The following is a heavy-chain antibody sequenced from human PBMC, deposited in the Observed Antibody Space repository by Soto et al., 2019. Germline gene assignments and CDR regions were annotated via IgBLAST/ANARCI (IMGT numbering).Heavy chain of an antibody. CDR3: AHRHIDDFWSGYSEYYFDY. D-gene: IGHD3-3*01. CDR2: IYWNDDK. CDR1: GFSLSTSGVG. J-gene: IGHJ4*02. V-gene: IGHV2-5*01. Sequence: SGPTLVNPTQTLTLTCTFSGFSLSTSGVGVGWIRQPPGKALEWLALIYWNDDKRYSPSLKSRLTITKDTSKNQVVLTMTNMDPVGTATYYCAHRHIDDFWSGYSEYYFDYWGQGTLVTVSS.